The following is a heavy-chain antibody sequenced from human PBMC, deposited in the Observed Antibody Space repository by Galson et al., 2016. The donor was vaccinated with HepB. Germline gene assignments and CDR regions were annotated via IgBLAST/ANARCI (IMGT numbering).Heavy chain of an antibody. CDR2: ISSSSSYI. V-gene: IGHV3-21*01. CDR3: ARDLLWFGEFSYGMDV. J-gene: IGHJ6*02. Sequence: SLRLSCAASGFTFSSYSMNWVRQAPGKGLEWVSSISSSSSYIYYADSVKGRFTISRDNAKNSLYLQMNSLRAEDTAVYHCARDLLWFGEFSYGMDVWGQGTTVTVSS. D-gene: IGHD3-10*01. CDR1: GFTFSSYS.